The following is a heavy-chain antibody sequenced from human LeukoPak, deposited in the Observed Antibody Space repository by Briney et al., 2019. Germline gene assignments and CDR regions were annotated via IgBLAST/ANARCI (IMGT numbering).Heavy chain of an antibody. V-gene: IGHV4-59*01. D-gene: IGHD2-21*02. CDR3: ASSRRYCGGGCWVDY. CDR2: IYYSGST. Sequence: SETLSLTCTVSGGSISSYYWSWIRQPPGKGLEWIGYIYYSGSTNYNSSLKSRVTISVDTSKNQFSLKLSSVTAADTAVYYCASSRRYCGGGCWVDYWGQGTLVTVSS. J-gene: IGHJ4*02. CDR1: GGSISSYY.